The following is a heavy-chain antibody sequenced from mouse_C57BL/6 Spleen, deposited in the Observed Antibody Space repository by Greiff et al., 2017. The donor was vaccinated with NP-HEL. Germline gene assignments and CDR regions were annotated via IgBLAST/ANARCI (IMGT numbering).Heavy chain of an antibody. CDR3: ARKDYYGSRRGYFDV. J-gene: IGHJ1*03. CDR2: IDPSDSYT. Sequence: QVQLQQPGAELVKPGASVKLSCKASGYTFTSYWMQWVKQRPGQGLEWIGEIDPSDSYTNYNQKFKGKATLTVDTSSSTAYMQLSSLTSEDAAVYYCARKDYYGSRRGYFDVWGTGTTVTVSS. CDR1: GYTFTSYW. D-gene: IGHD1-1*01. V-gene: IGHV1-50*01.